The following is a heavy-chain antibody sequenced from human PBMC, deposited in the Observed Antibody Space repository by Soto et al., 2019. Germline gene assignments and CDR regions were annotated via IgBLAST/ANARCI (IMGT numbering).Heavy chain of an antibody. Sequence: QVQLQESGPGLVKPSETLSLTCTVSGASISSYHWSWIRQPPGKGLEWIGNISNSGSTNYNPSLKSRLTISVDPSKNQFSLKLTSVTAADTAVYHCAREIGYCTTTSCHAGPLYYYMDVWGKGTTVTVSS. V-gene: IGHV4-59*01. CDR1: GASISSYH. J-gene: IGHJ6*03. CDR3: AREIGYCTTTSCHAGPLYYYMDV. D-gene: IGHD2-2*01. CDR2: ISNSGST.